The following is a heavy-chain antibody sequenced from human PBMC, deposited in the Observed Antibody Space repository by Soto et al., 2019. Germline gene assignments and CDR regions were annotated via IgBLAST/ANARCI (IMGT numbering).Heavy chain of an antibody. CDR3: ARAIVVVPAGIVGWFDP. D-gene: IGHD2-2*01. CDR1: GYTFTSYG. Sequence: QVQLVQSGAEVKKPGASVKVSCKASGYTFTSYGISWVRQAPGQGLEWMGWISAYNGNTNYAQKLQGRVTMTTDTSTSTAYMELRSLRSDDTAVYYCARAIVVVPAGIVGWFDPWGQGTLVTVSS. CDR2: ISAYNGNT. V-gene: IGHV1-18*01. J-gene: IGHJ5*02.